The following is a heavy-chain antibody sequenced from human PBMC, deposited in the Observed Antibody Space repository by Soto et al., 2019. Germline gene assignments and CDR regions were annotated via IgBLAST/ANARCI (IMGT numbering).Heavy chain of an antibody. D-gene: IGHD3-16*01. CDR3: ARAYYAMDV. V-gene: IGHV4-31*03. J-gene: IGHJ6*02. Sequence: TSETLSLTCTVSGGSISIGGYYWSWIRQHPGKGLEWIGYIFYSGSTYYNPSLKSRVSISVDMSKNQFSLKLNSVTAADTAVYYCARAYYAMDVWGQGTTVTVSS. CDR1: GGSISIGGYY. CDR2: IFYSGST.